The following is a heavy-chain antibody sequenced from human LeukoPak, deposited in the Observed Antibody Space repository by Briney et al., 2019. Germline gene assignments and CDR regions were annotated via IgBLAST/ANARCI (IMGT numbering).Heavy chain of an antibody. V-gene: IGHV3-30-3*01. Sequence: GGSLRLSCAASGFTFSSYAMHWVRQAPGKGLEWVAVISYDGSNKYYADSVKGRFTISRDNSKNTLYLQMNSLRAEDTAVYYCATRRGGCFDYWGQGTLVTVSS. D-gene: IGHD3-16*01. CDR1: GFTFSSYA. CDR2: ISYDGSNK. CDR3: ATRRGGCFDY. J-gene: IGHJ4*02.